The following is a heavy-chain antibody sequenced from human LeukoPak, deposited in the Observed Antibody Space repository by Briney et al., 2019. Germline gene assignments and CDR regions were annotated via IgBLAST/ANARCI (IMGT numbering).Heavy chain of an antibody. Sequence: SETLSLTCAVYGGSFSGYYWSWIRQPPGKGLEWIGEINHSESTNYNPSLKSRVTISVDTSKNQFSLKLSSVTAADTAVYYCARFNKITMIVVPWGQGTLVTVSS. CDR2: INHSEST. V-gene: IGHV4-34*01. CDR3: ARFNKITMIVVP. D-gene: IGHD3-22*01. J-gene: IGHJ4*02. CDR1: GGSFSGYY.